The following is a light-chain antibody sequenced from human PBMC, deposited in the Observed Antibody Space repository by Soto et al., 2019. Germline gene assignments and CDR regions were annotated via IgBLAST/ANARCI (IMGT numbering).Light chain of an antibody. J-gene: IGKJ5*01. CDR1: QGIGSR. CDR2: AAS. V-gene: IGKV1-12*01. CDR3: QQANSPPIT. Sequence: DIQMTQSPSSVSASVGDRVTITCRASQGIGSRLAWHQQKPGKAPKLLISAASSLQSGVPSRFSGSGSGTDFTLTISSLQPEDFAIYYCQQANSPPITFGQGTRLEIK.